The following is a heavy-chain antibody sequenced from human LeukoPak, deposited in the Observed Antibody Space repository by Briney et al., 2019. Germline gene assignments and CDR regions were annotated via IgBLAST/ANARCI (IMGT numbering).Heavy chain of an antibody. J-gene: IGHJ6*02. CDR3: ATYSNSTLQYYYGLDV. D-gene: IGHD6-6*01. CDR1: GYTFTGYY. Sequence: ASVKVSCKTSGYTFTGYYLHWVRQAPGQGLEWMGWIRPNSGGTKNAQKFQGRVTMTRDTSISTPYMELNRLTSDDTAVYYCATYSNSTLQYYYGLDVWGQGTTVTVSS. CDR2: IRPNSGGT. V-gene: IGHV1-2*02.